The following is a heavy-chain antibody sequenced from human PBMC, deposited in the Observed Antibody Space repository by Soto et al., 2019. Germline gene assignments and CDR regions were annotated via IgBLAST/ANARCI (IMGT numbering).Heavy chain of an antibody. J-gene: IGHJ4*02. CDR2: IIPIFGTA. D-gene: IGHD2-8*01. V-gene: IGHV1-69*13. CDR1: GCTFSSYA. Sequence: XVKVSCKASGCTFSSYAISWVRQAPGQGLEWMGGIIPIFGTANYAQKFQGRVTITADESTSTAYMELSSLRSEDTAVYYCARVDIVLMVYVYWGQGTLVTVSS. CDR3: ARVDIVLMVYVY.